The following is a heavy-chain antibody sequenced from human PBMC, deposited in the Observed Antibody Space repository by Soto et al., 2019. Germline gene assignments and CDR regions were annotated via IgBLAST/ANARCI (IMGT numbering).Heavy chain of an antibody. CDR2: IVVGSGNT. J-gene: IGHJ6*02. V-gene: IGHV1-58*01. CDR1: GFTFTSSA. D-gene: IGHD5-18*01. Sequence: SVKVSCKASGFTFTSSAVQWVRQARGQRLEWIGWIVVGSGNTNYAQKFQERVTITRDMSTSTAYMELSSLRSEDTAVYYCAAPKDTAMPHYYYYYGMDVWGQGTTVTVSS. CDR3: AAPKDTAMPHYYYYYGMDV.